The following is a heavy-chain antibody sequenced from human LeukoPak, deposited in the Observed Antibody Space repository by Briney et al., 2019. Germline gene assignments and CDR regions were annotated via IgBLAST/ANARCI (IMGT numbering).Heavy chain of an antibody. CDR3: ARQLLTTVTTRDAFDI. CDR1: GGSISSSSYY. D-gene: IGHD4-17*01. CDR2: IYYSGST. V-gene: IGHV4-39*01. Sequence: SETLSLTCTVSGGSISSSSYYWGWIRQPPGKGLEWIGSIYYSGSTYYNPSLKSRVTISADTSKNQFSLKLSSVTAADTAVYYCARQLLTTVTTRDAFDIWGQGTMVTVSS. J-gene: IGHJ3*02.